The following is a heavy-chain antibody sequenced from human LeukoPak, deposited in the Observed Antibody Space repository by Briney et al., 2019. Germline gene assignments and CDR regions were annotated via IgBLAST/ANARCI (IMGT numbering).Heavy chain of an antibody. CDR1: GFTFSSYG. V-gene: IGHV3-48*04. CDR3: AREMGTIDDY. CDR2: ISSSGTTI. J-gene: IGHJ4*02. Sequence: GGSLRLSCAASGFTFSSYGMNWVRQAPGKGLEWISYISSSGTTINYADSVKGRVTISRDNAKNSLYLQMNSLRAEDTAVYYCAREMGTIDDYWGQGTLVTVSS. D-gene: IGHD5-24*01.